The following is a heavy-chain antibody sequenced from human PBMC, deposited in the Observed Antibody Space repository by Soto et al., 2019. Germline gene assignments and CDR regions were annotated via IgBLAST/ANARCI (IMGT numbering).Heavy chain of an antibody. V-gene: IGHV1-8*01. CDR2: MNPNSGNT. Sequence: ASVKVSCKASGYTFTSYDINWVRQATGQGLEWMGWMNPNSGNTGYAQKFQGRVTMTRNTSISTAYMELSSLRSEDTAVYYFARGGITIFGVVIMNWFDPWGQGTLVTVSS. D-gene: IGHD3-3*01. J-gene: IGHJ5*02. CDR1: GYTFTSYD. CDR3: ARGGITIFGVVIMNWFDP.